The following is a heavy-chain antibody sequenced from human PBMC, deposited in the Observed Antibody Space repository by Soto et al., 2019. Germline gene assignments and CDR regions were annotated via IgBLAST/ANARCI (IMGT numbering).Heavy chain of an antibody. V-gene: IGHV4-59*01. Sequence: QVQLQESGPGLVKPSETLSLTCTVSGGSISSYYWSWIRQPPGKGLEWIGYIYYSGSTNYNPSLKSRVTISVDTSKNQFSLKLSSVTAADTAVYYCATRVRADYYFDYWGQGTLVTVSS. CDR1: GGSISSYY. J-gene: IGHJ4*02. CDR2: IYYSGST. D-gene: IGHD1-1*01. CDR3: ATRVRADYYFDY.